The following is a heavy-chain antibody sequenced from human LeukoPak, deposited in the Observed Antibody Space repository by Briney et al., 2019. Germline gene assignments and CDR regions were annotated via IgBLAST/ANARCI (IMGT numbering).Heavy chain of an antibody. CDR2: IYHGGST. Sequence: SQTLCLSCAVSGGSLSRGGSYWSSIRQPPGRGLGWIGYIYHGGSTYYNPSLKSRITILVGRSKNQFSLRLSSVTAADTAVYYCARDGGVVPATMGEDYWGQGTLVTVSS. CDR1: GGSLSRGGSY. J-gene: IGHJ4*02. CDR3: ARDGGVVPATMGEDY. D-gene: IGHD2-2*01. V-gene: IGHV4-30-2*01.